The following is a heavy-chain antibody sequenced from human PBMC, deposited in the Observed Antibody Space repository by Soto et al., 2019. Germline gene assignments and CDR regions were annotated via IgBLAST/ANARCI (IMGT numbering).Heavy chain of an antibody. Sequence: GGSLRLSCAASGFTFSSYAMSWVRQAPGKGLEWVSAISGSGGSTYYADSVKGRFTISRDNSKNTLYLQMNSLRAEDTAVYYCAKDRDGFGVVVVAATDYWGQGTLVTVSS. CDR2: ISGSGGST. D-gene: IGHD2-15*01. CDR3: AKDRDGFGVVVVAATDY. CDR1: GFTFSSYA. J-gene: IGHJ4*02. V-gene: IGHV3-23*01.